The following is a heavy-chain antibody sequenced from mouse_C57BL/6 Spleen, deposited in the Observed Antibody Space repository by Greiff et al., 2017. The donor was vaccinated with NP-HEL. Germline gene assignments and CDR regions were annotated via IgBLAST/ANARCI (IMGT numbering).Heavy chain of an antibody. D-gene: IGHD2-2*01. Sequence: VQLQQSGPELVKPGASVKISCKASGYAFSSSWMNWVKQRPGKGLEWIGRIYPGDGDTNYNGKFKGKATLTADKSSSTAYMQLSSLTSEDSAVYFCARSLYYGYDGGFAYWGQGTLVTVSA. CDR2: IYPGDGDT. J-gene: IGHJ3*01. CDR3: ARSLYYGYDGGFAY. CDR1: GYAFSSSW. V-gene: IGHV1-82*01.